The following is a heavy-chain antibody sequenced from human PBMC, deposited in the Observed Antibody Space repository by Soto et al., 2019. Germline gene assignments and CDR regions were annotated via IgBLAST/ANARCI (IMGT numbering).Heavy chain of an antibody. CDR1: GFTFSDYS. V-gene: IGHV3-48*01. CDR2: ISSRSSTI. J-gene: IGHJ4*02. CDR3: AGKGYYFDY. Sequence: EVQLVESGGGLVQPGGSLRLSCAASGFTFSDYSMNWVRQAPGKGLEWVSYISSRSSTIYYADSVKGRFTISRDNAKNSLYLQMNSLRAEDTAVYYCAGKGYYFDYWGQGTLVTVSS.